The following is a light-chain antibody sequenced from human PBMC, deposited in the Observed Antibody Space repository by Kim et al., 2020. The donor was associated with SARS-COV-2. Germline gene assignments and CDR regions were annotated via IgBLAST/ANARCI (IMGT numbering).Light chain of an antibody. V-gene: IGLV1-44*01. CDR3: AAWDDSLNGYV. CDR1: SATIGSNP. J-gene: IGLJ1*01. Sequence: QRVTISCSGSSATIGSNPVNWSQLRRGTAPQLLIYSNNQRPSGVPDRFSGSKSGTSASLAISWLQSEDEADYYCAAWDDSLNGYVFGTGTKVTVL. CDR2: SNN.